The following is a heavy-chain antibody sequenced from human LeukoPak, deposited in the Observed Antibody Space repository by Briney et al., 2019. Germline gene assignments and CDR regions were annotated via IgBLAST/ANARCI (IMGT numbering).Heavy chain of an antibody. Sequence: ASVKVSCKASGGTFSSYAISWVRQAPGQGLEWMGGIIPIFGTANYAQKFQGRVTITADESTSTAYMELSSLRSEDTAVYYCSRAGGGYASDYYYGMDVWGQGTTVTVSS. CDR2: IIPIFGTA. CDR1: GGTFSSYA. D-gene: IGHD1-26*01. V-gene: IGHV1-69*13. CDR3: SRAGGGYASDYYYGMDV. J-gene: IGHJ6*02.